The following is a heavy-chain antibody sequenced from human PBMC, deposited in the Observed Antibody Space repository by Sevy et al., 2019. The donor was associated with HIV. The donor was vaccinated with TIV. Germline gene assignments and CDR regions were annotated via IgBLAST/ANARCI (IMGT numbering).Heavy chain of an antibody. V-gene: IGHV4-34*01. CDR3: VRSRGGYSYGYWYYYYGMDV. CDR2: INHSGST. Sequence: SETLSLTCAVYGGSFSGYYWSWIRQPPGKGLEWIGEINHSGSTNYNPSLKSRVTISVDTSKNQFSLKLSSVTAADTAVYYCVRSRGGYSYGYWYYYYGMDVWGQGTTVTVSS. D-gene: IGHD5-18*01. J-gene: IGHJ6*02. CDR1: GGSFSGYY.